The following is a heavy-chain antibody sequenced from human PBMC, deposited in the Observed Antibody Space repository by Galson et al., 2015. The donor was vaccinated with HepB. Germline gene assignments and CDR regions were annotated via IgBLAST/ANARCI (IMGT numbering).Heavy chain of an antibody. CDR1: GYTFTSYG. Sequence: SVKVSCKASGYTFTSYGISWVRQAPGQGLEWMGWISAYNGNTNYAQKLQGRVTMTTDTSTSTAYMELRSLRSDDTAVYYCARRGGGYSYGSENAFDIWGQGTMVTVSS. CDR3: ARRGGGYSYGSENAFDI. CDR2: ISAYNGNT. V-gene: IGHV1-18*04. D-gene: IGHD5-18*01. J-gene: IGHJ3*02.